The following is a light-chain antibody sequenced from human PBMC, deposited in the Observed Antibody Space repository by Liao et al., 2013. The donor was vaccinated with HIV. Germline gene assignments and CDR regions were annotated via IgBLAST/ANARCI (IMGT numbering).Light chain of an antibody. Sequence: SYELTQPPSVSVSPGQTARITCSGDALPKQYAYWYQQKPGQAPVLVIYKDSERPSGIPERFSGSSSGNTATLTISGTQGMDEADYYCQAWDSSTVVFGGGTKLTV. V-gene: IGLV3-25*02. CDR2: KDS. CDR3: QAWDSSTVV. CDR1: ALPKQY. J-gene: IGLJ2*01.